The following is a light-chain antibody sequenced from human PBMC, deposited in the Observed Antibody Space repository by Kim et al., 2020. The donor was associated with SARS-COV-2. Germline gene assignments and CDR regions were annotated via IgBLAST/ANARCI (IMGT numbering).Light chain of an antibody. J-gene: IGKJ2*03. V-gene: IGKV3-20*01. CDR2: STS. Sequence: RSNDLSWYQQKPGQAPRLLIYSTSDRATGIPDRFSGSGSGTDFTLTISRLEPEDLAVYYCQQYGYSLYSFGQGTKLEI. CDR1: RSND. CDR3: QQYGYSLYS.